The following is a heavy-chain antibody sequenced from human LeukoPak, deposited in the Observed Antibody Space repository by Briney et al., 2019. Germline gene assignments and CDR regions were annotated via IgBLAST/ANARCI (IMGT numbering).Heavy chain of an antibody. Sequence: PSETLSLTCTVSGGSISSYYWSWIRQPPGKGLEWIGYIYYSGSTNYNPSLKSRVTISVDTSKNQFSLKLSSVTAADTAVYYCARGLDIVVVPAAIRRGWFDPWGQGTLVTVSS. J-gene: IGHJ5*02. D-gene: IGHD2-2*02. CDR3: ARGLDIVVVPAAIRRGWFDP. V-gene: IGHV4-59*01. CDR1: GGSISSYY. CDR2: IYYSGST.